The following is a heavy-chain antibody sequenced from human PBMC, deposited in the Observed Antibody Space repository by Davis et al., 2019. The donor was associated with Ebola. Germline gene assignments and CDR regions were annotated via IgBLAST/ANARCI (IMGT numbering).Heavy chain of an antibody. CDR3: AKDTTNVWFDV. CDR2: PGLSADT. J-gene: IGHJ3*01. D-gene: IGHD1-26*01. V-gene: IGHV3-23*01. CDR1: GFVFSSYV. Sequence: GGSLRLSCAASGFVFSSYVMSWVRRAPGKGLEWVSTPGLSADTYYADSVKGRFTISRDNSKNTLHLQMNSLRVEDTAMYYCAKDTTNVWFDVWGQGTMVTVSS.